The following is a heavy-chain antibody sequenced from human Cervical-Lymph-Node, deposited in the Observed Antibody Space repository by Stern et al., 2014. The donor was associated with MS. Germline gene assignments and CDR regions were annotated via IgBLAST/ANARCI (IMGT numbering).Heavy chain of an antibody. D-gene: IGHD6-19*01. CDR3: ARLSSGWYAY. J-gene: IGHJ4*02. Sequence: QVQLQESGPGLVKPSETLSLTCTVSGDSMSSYYWRWIRQPPGKGLEWIGSIYYTGSTYYNPSLKSRFTISVDTSKNQFSLRLTSVTAADTAVYYCARLSSGWYAYWGQGTLVTVSS. V-gene: IGHV4-59*01. CDR1: GDSMSSYY. CDR2: IYYTGST.